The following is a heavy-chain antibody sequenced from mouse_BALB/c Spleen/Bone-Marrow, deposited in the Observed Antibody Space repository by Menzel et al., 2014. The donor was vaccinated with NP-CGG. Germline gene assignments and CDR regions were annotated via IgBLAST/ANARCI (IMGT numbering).Heavy chain of an antibody. Sequence: EVKLMESGGGSVQPGGSRKLSCAASGFTFSSFGMHWVRQAPEKGLEWVAYISSGSSTIYYADTVKGRFTISRDNPKNTLFLQMTSLRSEDTAMYYCARYGYYDAMDYWGQGTSVTASS. J-gene: IGHJ4*01. V-gene: IGHV5-17*02. CDR1: GFTFSSFG. D-gene: IGHD2-2*01. CDR2: ISSGSSTI. CDR3: ARYGYYDAMDY.